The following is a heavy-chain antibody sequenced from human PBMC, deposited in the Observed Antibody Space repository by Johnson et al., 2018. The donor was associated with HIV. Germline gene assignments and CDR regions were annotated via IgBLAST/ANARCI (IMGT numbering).Heavy chain of an antibody. CDR3: AKGRAGTTGGDHDAFDI. CDR1: GFTFSNAW. Sequence: QVQLVESGGGLVQPGGSLRLSCAASGFTFSNAWMSWVRQAPGKGLEWVAVVSYDESNKYYADSVKGRFTISRDNSKNTLYLQMNSLRAEDTAVYYCAKGRAGTTGGDHDAFDIWGQGTMVTVSS. J-gene: IGHJ3*02. D-gene: IGHD6-19*01. V-gene: IGHV3-30*18. CDR2: VSYDESNK.